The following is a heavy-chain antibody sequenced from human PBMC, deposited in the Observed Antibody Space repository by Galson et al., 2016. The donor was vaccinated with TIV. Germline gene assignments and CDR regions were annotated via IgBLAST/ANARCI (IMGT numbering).Heavy chain of an antibody. CDR1: GFTFSSFG. V-gene: IGHV3-30*02. CDR2: IRYDGSRR. J-gene: IGHJ6*02. CDR3: ASGVVAHTYYFYGMDV. D-gene: IGHD2-15*01. Sequence: SLRLSCAASGFTFSSFGMHWVRQAPGKGLEWVALIRYDGSRRYYADSVKGRFTISRDDSKNTLYLQMNGLRRDDPAVYYCASGVVAHTYYFYGMDVWGQRTTVTVSS.